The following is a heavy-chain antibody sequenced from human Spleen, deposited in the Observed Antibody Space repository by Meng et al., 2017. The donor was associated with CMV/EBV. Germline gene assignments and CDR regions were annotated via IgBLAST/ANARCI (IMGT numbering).Heavy chain of an antibody. CDR1: GYTFTGYY. J-gene: IGHJ3*02. Sequence: ASVKVSCKASGYTFTGYYMHWVRQAPGQGLEWMGWINPISGGTNYAQKFQGRVTMTRDTSIRTAYLELTRLRSDDTAVFYCARDRDIAVSAKRLSAFIVAFDIWGQGTMVTVSS. CDR3: ARDRDIAVSAKRLSAFIVAFDI. V-gene: IGHV1-2*02. CDR2: INPISGGT. D-gene: IGHD2-15*01.